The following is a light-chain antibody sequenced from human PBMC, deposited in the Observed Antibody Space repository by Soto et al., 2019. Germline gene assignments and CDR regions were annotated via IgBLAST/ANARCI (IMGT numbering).Light chain of an antibody. CDR3: CSYAGSFTWV. Sequence: QSALTQPRSVSGSPGQSVTISCPGTGSDIGSYDFVSWYQQHPGKAPKLMIYDVNQWPSGVHDRFFGSKSGNTASLTISGLQAEDEADYYCCSYAGSFTWVFGGGTKLTVL. V-gene: IGLV2-11*01. CDR1: GSDIGSYDF. J-gene: IGLJ3*02. CDR2: DVN.